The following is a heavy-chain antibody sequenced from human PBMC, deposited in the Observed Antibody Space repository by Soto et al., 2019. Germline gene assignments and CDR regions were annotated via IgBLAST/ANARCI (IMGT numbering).Heavy chain of an antibody. CDR3: AREGFDSSGYYRGLDY. D-gene: IGHD3-22*01. J-gene: IGHJ4*02. CDR2: ISSSSSYI. Sequence: EVQLVESGGGLVKPGGSLRLSYAASGFTFSSYSMNWVRQAPGKGLEWVSSISSSSSYIYYADSVKGRFTISRDNAKNSLYLQMNSLRAEDTAVYYCAREGFDSSGYYRGLDYWGQGTLVTVSS. V-gene: IGHV3-21*01. CDR1: GFTFSSYS.